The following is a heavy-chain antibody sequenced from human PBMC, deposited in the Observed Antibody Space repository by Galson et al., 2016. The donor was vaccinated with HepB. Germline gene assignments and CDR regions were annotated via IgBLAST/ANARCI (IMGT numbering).Heavy chain of an antibody. D-gene: IGHD6-19*01. CDR2: LSGSSATT. Sequence: SMRPSCAAAACTCSSCAMWWCLQEPREGRVGVSTLSGSSATTYFDASLKGRFTISRDNSKNTLYLQRNRLRVEDTALYYGAKGGQWRWGGPGWFDPWGQGTLVSVSS. CDR1: ACTCSSCA. J-gene: IGHJ5*02. CDR3: AKGGQWRWGGPGWFDP. V-gene: IGHV3-23*01.